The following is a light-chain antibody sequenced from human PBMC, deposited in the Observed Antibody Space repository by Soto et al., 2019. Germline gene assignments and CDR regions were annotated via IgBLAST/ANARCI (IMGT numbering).Light chain of an antibody. CDR2: LNSDGSH. J-gene: IGLJ2*01. Sequence: QLVLTQSPSASASLGASVKLTCTLSMGHSNYDIAWHQQQSEKGPRYLMTLNSDGSHSKGDGIPDRLSGSSSGAERYLAVSCLLSEEEGDYYCQSWGSGIVVFGGGTELAVL. CDR1: MGHSNYD. V-gene: IGLV4-69*01. CDR3: QSWGSGIVV.